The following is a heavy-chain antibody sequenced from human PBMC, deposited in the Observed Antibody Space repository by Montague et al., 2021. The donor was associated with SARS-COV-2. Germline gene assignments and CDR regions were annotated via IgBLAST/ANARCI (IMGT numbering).Heavy chain of an antibody. CDR2: IYSNDEK. CDR3: AQLIRYYDIFTGIPFDY. CDR1: GFSLSTPNVG. Sequence: VKPTQTLPLTCTFSGFSLSTPNVGAGWIRQPPRKALEWVAVIYSNDEKRYSPSLRNRLTITKDTAKNQVVLSLTYVDPVDTATYYCAQLIRYYDIFTGIPFDYWGQGSQVTVSS. V-gene: IGHV2-5*01. J-gene: IGHJ4*02. D-gene: IGHD3-9*01.